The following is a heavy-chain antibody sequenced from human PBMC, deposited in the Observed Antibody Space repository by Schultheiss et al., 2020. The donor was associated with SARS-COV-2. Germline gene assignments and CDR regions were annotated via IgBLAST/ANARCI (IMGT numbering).Heavy chain of an antibody. V-gene: IGHV2-26*01. CDR1: GFSLSNARMG. CDR2: IFSNDEK. J-gene: IGHJ6*02. D-gene: IGHD2-21*01. Sequence: SGPTLVKPTETLTLTCTVSGFSLSNARMGVSWIRQPPGKALEWLALIFSNDEKGYSTSLKSRLTISKDTSKSQVVLTMTNMDPVDTATYYCARIQGGAKYYYYYGMDVWGQGTTVTVSS. CDR3: ARIQGGAKYYYYYGMDV.